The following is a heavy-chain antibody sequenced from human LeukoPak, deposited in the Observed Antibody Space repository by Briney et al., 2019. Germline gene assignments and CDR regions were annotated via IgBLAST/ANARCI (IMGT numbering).Heavy chain of an antibody. J-gene: IGHJ6*03. Sequence: SETLSLTCTVSGGSISSGSYYWSWNRQPAGKGLEWIGRIYTSGSTNYNPSLKSRVTISVDRSKNQFSLKLSSVTAADTAVYYCARDQVGATEDYYYYMDVWGKGTTVTVSS. V-gene: IGHV4-61*02. CDR2: IYTSGST. CDR3: ARDQVGATEDYYYYMDV. D-gene: IGHD1-26*01. CDR1: GGSISSGSYY.